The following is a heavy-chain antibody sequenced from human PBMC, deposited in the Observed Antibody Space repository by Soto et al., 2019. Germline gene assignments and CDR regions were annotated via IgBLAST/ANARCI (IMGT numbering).Heavy chain of an antibody. Sequence: QVQLVESGGGVVQPGRSLRLSCTASGFTFNDYAMHWVRQTPGKGLEWVALIWSDGTNQYYTDSVKGRFTISRDNSKNTLYLQMNTLRVEDTAVFYCASNKDYGDYVRAFDVWGQGTMVTVSS. V-gene: IGHV3-33*01. J-gene: IGHJ3*01. CDR1: GFTFNDYA. CDR3: ASNKDYGDYVRAFDV. CDR2: IWSDGTNQ. D-gene: IGHD4-17*01.